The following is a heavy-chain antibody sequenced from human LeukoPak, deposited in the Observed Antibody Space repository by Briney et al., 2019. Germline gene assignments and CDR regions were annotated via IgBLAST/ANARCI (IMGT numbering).Heavy chain of an antibody. Sequence: GGSLRLSCAASGFTVSSKYMNWVRQAPGKGLEWVSVIYNGGSTHYADSVKGRFTISRDNSKNTVSLQMNNLRAEDTAVYYRARDGEYIYGYGFDYWGQGTLVTVSS. D-gene: IGHD5-18*01. CDR2: IYNGGST. CDR1: GFTVSSKY. CDR3: ARDGEYIYGYGFDY. V-gene: IGHV3-53*01. J-gene: IGHJ4*02.